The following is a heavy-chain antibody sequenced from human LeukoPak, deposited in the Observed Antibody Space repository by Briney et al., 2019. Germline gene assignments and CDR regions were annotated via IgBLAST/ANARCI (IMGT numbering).Heavy chain of an antibody. CDR2: IYYSGST. Sequence: PSETLSLTCTVSGGSISSFYWSWIRQPPGKGLEWIGSIYYSGSTYYNPSLKSRVTISVDTSKNQFSLKLSSVTAADTAVYYCATDTISSWSWGSGFDPWGQGTLVTVSS. CDR1: GGSISSFY. J-gene: IGHJ5*02. CDR3: ATDTISSWSWGSGFDP. V-gene: IGHV4-59*05. D-gene: IGHD6-13*01.